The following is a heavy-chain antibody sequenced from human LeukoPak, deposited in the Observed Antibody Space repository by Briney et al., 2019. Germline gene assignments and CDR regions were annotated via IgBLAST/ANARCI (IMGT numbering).Heavy chain of an antibody. Sequence: TGGPLRLSCAASGFTFGSYGMSWVRQAPGKGLEWVSFITPNADRASYADSVKGRFTISRDNPRNTLYMQMNSLRDEDTAVYYCAIMHGYYDGSGYWVQWGQGTLVTVSS. J-gene: IGHJ1*01. V-gene: IGHV3-23*01. CDR2: ITPNADRA. D-gene: IGHD3-22*01. CDR1: GFTFGSYG. CDR3: AIMHGYYDGSGYWVQ.